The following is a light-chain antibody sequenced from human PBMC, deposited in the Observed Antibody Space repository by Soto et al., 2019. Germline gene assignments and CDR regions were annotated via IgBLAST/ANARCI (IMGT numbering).Light chain of an antibody. J-gene: IGLJ2*01. CDR1: SSDVVGYNY. Sequence: QSALTQPASVSGSPGQSITISCTGTSSDVVGYNYVSWYQQHPGNAPKLMIYDVSNRPSGVSNRFSGSKSGNTASLTISGLQAEDEADYYCRSYTSSSTLVVFGGGTKLTVL. CDR2: DVS. CDR3: RSYTSSSTLVV. V-gene: IGLV2-14*01.